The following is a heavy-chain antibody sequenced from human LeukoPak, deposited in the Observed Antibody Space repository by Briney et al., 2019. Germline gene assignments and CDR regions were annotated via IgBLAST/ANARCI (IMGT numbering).Heavy chain of an antibody. CDR1: GFTFSSYW. J-gene: IGHJ4*02. D-gene: IGHD6-6*01. Sequence: GGSLRLSCAASGFTFSSYWMHWVRPAPGKGLVWVSRINSGGSSTTYADSVKGRFTISRDNVKNTLYLQMNSLRAEDTAVYYCARGGVYSTSAVDYWGQGTLVTVSS. CDR3: ARGGVYSTSAVDY. V-gene: IGHV3-74*01. CDR2: INSGGSST.